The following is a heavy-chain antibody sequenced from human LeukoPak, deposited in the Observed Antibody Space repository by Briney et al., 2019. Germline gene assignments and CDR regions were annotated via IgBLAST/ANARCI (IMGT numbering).Heavy chain of an antibody. CDR2: ISHSGST. V-gene: IGHV4-34*01. CDR1: GGSFSGYY. J-gene: IGHJ4*02. D-gene: IGHD5-18*01. Sequence: SETLSLTCAVYGGSFSGYYWSWIRQPPGKGLEWIGEISHSGSTNYNPSLKSRVTISVDTSKNQFSLKLSSVTAADTAVYYCASRNKRGYSYGLPFDYWGQGTLVTVSS. CDR3: ASRNKRGYSYGLPFDY.